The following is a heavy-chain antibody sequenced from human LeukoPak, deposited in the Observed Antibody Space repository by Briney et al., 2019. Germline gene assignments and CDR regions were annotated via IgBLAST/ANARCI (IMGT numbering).Heavy chain of an antibody. Sequence: PGGSLRLSCAASGFTFTSYAMSWVRQAPGKGLEWVSSIRGSGGNTYYADSVKGRFTISRDNSKNTLYLQMNSLRAEDTAVYYCAINYGDYVVDAFDIWGQGTMVTVSS. V-gene: IGHV3-23*01. CDR3: AINYGDYVVDAFDI. J-gene: IGHJ3*02. D-gene: IGHD4-17*01. CDR2: IRGSGGNT. CDR1: GFTFTSYA.